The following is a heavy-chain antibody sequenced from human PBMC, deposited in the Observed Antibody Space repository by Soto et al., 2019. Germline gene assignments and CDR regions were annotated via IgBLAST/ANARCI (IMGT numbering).Heavy chain of an antibody. D-gene: IGHD6-19*01. J-gene: IGHJ4*02. CDR2: FSTGGDTI. CDR3: ARVAVPGSLDTYFDS. V-gene: IGHV3-23*01. CDR1: GFTISNYA. Sequence: QSGGSLRLSCTASGFTISNYAMSWLRQAPGKGLEWLSSFSTGGDTIHYADSVKGRFTISRDTSRTTVFLQMSGLRVEDTATYYCARVAVPGSLDTYFDSWGQGILVTVSS.